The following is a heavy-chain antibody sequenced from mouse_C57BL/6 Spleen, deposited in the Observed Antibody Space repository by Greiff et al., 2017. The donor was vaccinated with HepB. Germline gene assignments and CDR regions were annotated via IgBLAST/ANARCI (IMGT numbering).Heavy chain of an antibody. J-gene: IGHJ3*01. CDR1: GYTFTSYW. CDR2: IDPSDSET. CDR3: ARNGRGGAWFAY. V-gene: IGHV1-52*01. Sequence: VQLQQPGAELVRPGSSVKLSCKASGYTFTSYWMHWVKQRPIQGLEWIGNIDPSDSETHYNQKFKDKATLTVDKSSSTAYMQLSSLTSEDSAVYYCARNGRGGAWFAYWGQGTLVTVAA. D-gene: IGHD1-1*01.